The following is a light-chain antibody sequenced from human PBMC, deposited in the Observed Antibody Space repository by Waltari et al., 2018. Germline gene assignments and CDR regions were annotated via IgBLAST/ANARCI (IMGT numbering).Light chain of an antibody. Sequence: SELTQDPAVSVALGQTVRITYQRDSLRNYSTSWYQQKPGQAPVLVIYGKNNRPSGIPDRFSGSSSGNTASLTITGAQAEDEADYYCNSRDSSGNHLVFGGGTKLTVL. CDR1: SLRNYS. CDR3: NSRDSSGNHLV. J-gene: IGLJ3*02. CDR2: GKN. V-gene: IGLV3-19*01.